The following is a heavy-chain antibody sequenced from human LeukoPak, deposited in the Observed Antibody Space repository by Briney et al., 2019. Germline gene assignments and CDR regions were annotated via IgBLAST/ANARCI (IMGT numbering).Heavy chain of an antibody. Sequence: SETLSLTCTVSGGSISSSSYYWGWIRQPPGKGLEWIGNLYYSGSTYYNPSLKSRVTISVDTSKNQFSLKLSSVTAADTAVYYCARDRGGYYGSENDFWGQGTLVTVSS. J-gene: IGHJ4*02. CDR3: ARDRGGYYGSENDF. CDR2: LYYSGST. D-gene: IGHD3-10*01. V-gene: IGHV4-39*02. CDR1: GGSISSSSYY.